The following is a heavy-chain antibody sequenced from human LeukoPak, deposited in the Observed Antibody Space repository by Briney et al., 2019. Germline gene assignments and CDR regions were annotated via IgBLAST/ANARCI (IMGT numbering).Heavy chain of an antibody. CDR2: IFYSEST. CDR1: SGSISTSNYY. CDR3: AREQWLPTEYFQH. J-gene: IGHJ1*01. D-gene: IGHD6-19*01. Sequence: KPSETLSLTCTVSSGSISTSNYYWGWVRQPPGKALEWIGNIFYSESTYYSPSLKSRVTISLDTSRNQFSLKLNSVTAADTAVYYCAREQWLPTEYFQHWGQGTLVTVSS. V-gene: IGHV4-39*07.